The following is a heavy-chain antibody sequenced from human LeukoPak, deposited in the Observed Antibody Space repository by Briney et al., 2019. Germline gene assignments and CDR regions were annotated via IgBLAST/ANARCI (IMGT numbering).Heavy chain of an antibody. CDR3: ARVYSSGWSYYYYYMDV. CDR1: GFTVSSNY. D-gene: IGHD6-19*01. V-gene: IGHV3-53*01. Sequence: LGGSLRLSFAASGFTVSSNYLSWVPQAPGKGLGWGSVMYSGGSKYYAGSVNSRFTISRDNSTNTLYLQMNSLRAEDTAVYYCARVYSSGWSYYYYYMDVWGKGTTVTVSS. CDR2: MYSGGSK. J-gene: IGHJ6*03.